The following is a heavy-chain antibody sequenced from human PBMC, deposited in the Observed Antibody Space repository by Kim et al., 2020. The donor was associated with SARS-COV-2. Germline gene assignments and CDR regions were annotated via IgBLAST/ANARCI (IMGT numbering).Heavy chain of an antibody. D-gene: IGHD2-15*01. V-gene: IGHV4-39*01. CDR3: ARQSYKSLGYCSGCSCYSADY. CDR2: SYYSGST. J-gene: IGHJ4*02. CDR1: GGSISSSSYY. Sequence: SETLSLTCTVSGGSISSSSYYWGWIRQPPGKGLEWIGSSYYSGSTYYNPSLESRVTISVDTSKNQFSLKLSSVTAADTAVYYCARQSYKSLGYCSGCSCYSADYWGQGNLVTVSS.